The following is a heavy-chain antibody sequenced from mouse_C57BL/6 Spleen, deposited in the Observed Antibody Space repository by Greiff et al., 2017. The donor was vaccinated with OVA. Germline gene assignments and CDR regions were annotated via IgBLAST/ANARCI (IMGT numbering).Heavy chain of an antibody. D-gene: IGHD3-2*02. CDR2: IYPSDSET. CDR1: GYTFTSYW. V-gene: IGHV1-61*01. CDR3: ARRGQLRLPFDY. J-gene: IGHJ2*01. Sequence: VQLQQPGAELVRPGSSVKLSCKASGYTFTSYWMDWVKQRPGQGLEWIGNIYPSDSETHYNQKFKDKATLTVDKSSSTAYMQLSSLTSEDSAVYYGARRGQLRLPFDYWGQGTTLTVSS.